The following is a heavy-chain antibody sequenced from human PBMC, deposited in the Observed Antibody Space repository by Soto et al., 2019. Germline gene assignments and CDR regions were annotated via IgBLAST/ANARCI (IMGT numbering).Heavy chain of an antibody. V-gene: IGHV4-39*01. CDR3: AKIGGYCSGGSCYFFDY. CDR2: IYYSGST. Sequence: QLQLQESGPGLVKPSETLSLTCTVSGGSISSSSYYWGWIRQPPGKGLEWIGSIYYSGSTYYNPSLKSRVTISVDTSKNQFSLKLSSVTAADTAVYYCAKIGGYCSGGSCYFFDYWGQGTLVTVSS. CDR1: GGSISSSSYY. J-gene: IGHJ4*02. D-gene: IGHD2-15*01.